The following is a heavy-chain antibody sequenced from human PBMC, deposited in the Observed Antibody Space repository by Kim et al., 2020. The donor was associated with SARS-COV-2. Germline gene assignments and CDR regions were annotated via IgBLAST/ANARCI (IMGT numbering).Heavy chain of an antibody. J-gene: IGHJ6*03. CDR1: GYTFTSYA. CDR3: ASSFDCSGGSCYSKGYYYYYMDV. CDR2: INAGNGNT. V-gene: IGHV1-3*01. Sequence: ASVKVSCKASGYTFTSYAMHWVRQAPGQRLEWMGWINAGNGNTKYSQKFQGRVTITRDTSASTAYMELSSLRSEDTAVYYCASSFDCSGGSCYSKGYYYYYMDVWGKGTTVTVSS. D-gene: IGHD2-15*01.